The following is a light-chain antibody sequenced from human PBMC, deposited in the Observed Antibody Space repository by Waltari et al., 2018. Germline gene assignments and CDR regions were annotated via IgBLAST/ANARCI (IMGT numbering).Light chain of an antibody. V-gene: IGKV3-15*01. Sequence: CRAGRGVSANVAWYQQKAGQAPRLLIRGASTRATGIPARFSGSGSGTEFTLTISSLQSEDFAVYYCQQYNNWPPGAFGQGTKVEIK. CDR3: QQYNNWPPGA. CDR2: GAS. J-gene: IGKJ1*01. CDR1: RGVSAN.